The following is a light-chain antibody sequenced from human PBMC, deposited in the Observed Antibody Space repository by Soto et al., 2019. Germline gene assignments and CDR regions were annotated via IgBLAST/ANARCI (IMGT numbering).Light chain of an antibody. CDR1: QSVRSN. CDR2: GAS. J-gene: IGKJ1*01. CDR3: QHYGSSHRT. V-gene: IGKV3-15*01. Sequence: EIVMTQSPATLAVSPWERATLSCRAIQSVRSNLAWYQQKTGQATRLLIYGASTRATGIKDRFSGSGSGTDFTLTINRMETAEFAVYDCQHYGSSHRTVGKGTKGDIK.